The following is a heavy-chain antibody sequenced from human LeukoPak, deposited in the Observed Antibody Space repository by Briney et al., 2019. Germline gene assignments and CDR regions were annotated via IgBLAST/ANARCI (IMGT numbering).Heavy chain of an antibody. D-gene: IGHD2-15*01. J-gene: IGHJ6*02. V-gene: IGHV1-18*01. CDR3: ARDRLGYCSGGSGYYYGMDV. CDR1: GYTFTSYG. CDR2: ISVYNGNT. Sequence: ASVKVSCKASGYTFTSYGISWVRQAPGQGLEWMGWISVYNGNTNYAQKLQGRVTMTTDTSTSTAYMELRSLSSDDPAVYYCARDRLGYCSGGSGYYYGMDVWGQGTTVTVSS.